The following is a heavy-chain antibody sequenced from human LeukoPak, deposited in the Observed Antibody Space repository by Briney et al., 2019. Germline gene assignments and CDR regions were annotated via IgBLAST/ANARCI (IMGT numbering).Heavy chain of an antibody. V-gene: IGHV3-49*04. CDR3: TREAGRSGTTLVDV. J-gene: IGHJ6*02. CDR1: GFTFGDYA. D-gene: IGHD1-7*01. Sequence: PGRSLRLSCTASGFTFGDYAMSWVRQAPGKGLEWVGFIRSKAYGGTTEYAASVKGRFTISRNDSKSIAYLQMNSLKTEDTAVYYCTREAGRSGTTLVDVWGQGTTVTVSS. CDR2: IRSKAYGGTT.